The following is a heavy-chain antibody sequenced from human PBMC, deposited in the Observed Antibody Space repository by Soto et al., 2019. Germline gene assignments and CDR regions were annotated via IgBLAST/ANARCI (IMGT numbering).Heavy chain of an antibody. J-gene: IGHJ4*02. D-gene: IGHD2-2*01. CDR2: IIPIFGTA. V-gene: IGHV1-69*13. Sequence: SVKVSCKASGGTFSSYAISWVRQAPGQGLEWMGGIIPIFGTANYAQKFQGRVTITADESTSTAYMELSSLRSEDMAVYYCARAYCSSTSCLTGEIDYWGQGTLVTVSS. CDR1: GGTFSSYA. CDR3: ARAYCSSTSCLTGEIDY.